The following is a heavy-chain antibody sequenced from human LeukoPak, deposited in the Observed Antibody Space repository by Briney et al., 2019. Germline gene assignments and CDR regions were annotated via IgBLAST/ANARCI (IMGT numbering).Heavy chain of an antibody. CDR2: IYYSGST. CDR3: ARITIFGVVIIPDYYYYGMDV. CDR1: GGSISSSSYY. D-gene: IGHD3-3*01. J-gene: IGHJ6*02. Sequence: SETLSLTCTVSGGSISSSSYYWGWIRQPPGKGLEWIGSIYYSGSTYYNPSLKSRVTISVDTSKNQFSLKLSSVTAADTAVYYFARITIFGVVIIPDYYYYGMDVWGQGTTVTVSS. V-gene: IGHV4-39*01.